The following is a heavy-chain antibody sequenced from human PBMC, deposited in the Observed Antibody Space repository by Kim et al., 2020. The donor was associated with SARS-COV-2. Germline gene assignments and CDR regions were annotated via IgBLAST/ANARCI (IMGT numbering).Heavy chain of an antibody. CDR1: GGSISSGGYS. J-gene: IGHJ4*02. D-gene: IGHD2-15*01. CDR2: IYHSGST. V-gene: IGHV4-30-2*01. CDR3: ARGGYCSGGSCYSGFDY. Sequence: SETLSLTCAVSGGSISSGGYSWSWIRQPPGKGLEWIGYIYHSGSTYYNPSLKSRVTISVDRSKNQFSLKLSSVTAADTAVYYCARGGYCSGGSCYSGFDYWGQGTLVTVSS.